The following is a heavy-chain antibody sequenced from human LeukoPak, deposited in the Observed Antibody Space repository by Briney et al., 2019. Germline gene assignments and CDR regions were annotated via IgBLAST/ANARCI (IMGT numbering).Heavy chain of an antibody. CDR1: GGAISSSNYY. V-gene: IGHV4-39*02. Sequence: SETLSLTCSVSGGAISSSNYYWDWIRQPPGKGLEWIGSIYYSGSTYYNPSLKSRVTISVDTSKNRFSLKLSSVTAADTATYYCARDLGDILTGYYIKNVAFDPWGQGTLVTVSS. CDR3: ARDLGDILTGYYIKNVAFDP. CDR2: IYYSGST. D-gene: IGHD3-9*01. J-gene: IGHJ5*02.